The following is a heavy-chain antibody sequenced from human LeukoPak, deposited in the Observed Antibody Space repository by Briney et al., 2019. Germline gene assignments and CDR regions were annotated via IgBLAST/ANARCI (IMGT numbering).Heavy chain of an antibody. CDR1: GYTFTSYY. J-gene: IGHJ4*02. CDR2: INPSGGST. V-gene: IGHV1-46*01. D-gene: IGHD3-10*01. Sequence: ASVKVSCKASGYTFTSYYMHWVRQAPGQGLEWMGIINPSGGSTSYAQKFQGRVTITRDTSASTAYMELSSLRSEDTAVYYCARRSMVRGKYYFDYWGQGTLVTVSS. CDR3: ARRSMVRGKYYFDY.